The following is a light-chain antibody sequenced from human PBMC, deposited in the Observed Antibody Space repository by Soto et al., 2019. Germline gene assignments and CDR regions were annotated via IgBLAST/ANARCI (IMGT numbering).Light chain of an antibody. CDR2: GTF. Sequence: IVLRQSPATLSLSPGETATLSCRASQNVARRSLAWYQQIPGQAPRLLIYGTFNRATGIPGRLSGSGSGKEFTLTISRLEPEYFAVYFCLQYGASPRTFGQGTEVEVK. V-gene: IGKV3-20*01. CDR1: QNVARRS. CDR3: LQYGASPRT. J-gene: IGKJ1*01.